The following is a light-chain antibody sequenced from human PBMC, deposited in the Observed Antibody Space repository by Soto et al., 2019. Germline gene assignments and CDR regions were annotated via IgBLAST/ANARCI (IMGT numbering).Light chain of an antibody. J-gene: IGKJ1*01. CDR2: GAS. Sequence: EIVMTQSPAALSVSPGGAATLSCRSSQSVHSRLAWYQQKPGQAPRLLIYGASTRATGTPPRFRGSGSGTEFTLTISSLQSEDSAVYYCQQYDDWPPWTFGPGTKVDIK. CDR1: QSVHSR. CDR3: QQYDDWPPWT. V-gene: IGKV3-15*01.